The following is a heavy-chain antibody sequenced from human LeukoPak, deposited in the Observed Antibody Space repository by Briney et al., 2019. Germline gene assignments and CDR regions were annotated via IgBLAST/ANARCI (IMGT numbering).Heavy chain of an antibody. V-gene: IGHV3-7*01. CDR1: GFTFSSYW. CDR3: ARANYDSIAHY. CDR2: IKQDGSEK. Sequence: PGGSLRLSCAASGFTFSSYWMSWVRQAPGKGLEWVANIKQDGSEKYYVDSVKGRFTISRDNAKDSLYLQMNSLRAEDTAVYYCARANYDSIAHYWGQGTLVTVSS. D-gene: IGHD3-22*01. J-gene: IGHJ4*02.